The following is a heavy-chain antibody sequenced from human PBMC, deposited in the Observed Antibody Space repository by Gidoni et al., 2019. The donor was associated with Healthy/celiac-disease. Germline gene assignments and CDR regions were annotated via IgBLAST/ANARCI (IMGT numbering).Heavy chain of an antibody. CDR3: ASQDAYNQPEFDY. V-gene: IGHV3-7*03. D-gene: IGHD1-1*01. J-gene: IGHJ4*02. Sequence: EVQLAESGGGLVQPGGFLRLSCAASGSTFRSHWMNWVRQAPGKGLEWVANQKQDGSEKYYVDSVKGRFTISRDNAKNSLYLQMNSLRAEDTAVYYCASQDAYNQPEFDYWGQGALVTVSS. CDR2: QKQDGSEK. CDR1: GSTFRSHW.